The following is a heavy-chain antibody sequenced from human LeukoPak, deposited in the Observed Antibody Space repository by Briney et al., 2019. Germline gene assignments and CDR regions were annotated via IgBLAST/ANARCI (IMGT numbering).Heavy chain of an antibody. CDR1: GGTFSSYA. CDR3: ARDIVVVPAAVVYMDV. Sequence: SVKVSCKASGGTFSSYAISWVRQAPGQGLEWMGGIIPIFGTANYAQKFQGRVTITADESTSTAYMELSSLRSDDTAVYYCARDIVVVPAAVVYMDVWGKGTTVTVSS. CDR2: IIPIFGTA. J-gene: IGHJ6*03. D-gene: IGHD2-2*01. V-gene: IGHV1-69*13.